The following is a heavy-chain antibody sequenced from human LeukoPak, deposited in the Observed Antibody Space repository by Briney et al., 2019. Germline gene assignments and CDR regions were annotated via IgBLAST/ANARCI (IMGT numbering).Heavy chain of an antibody. V-gene: IGHV3-48*03. CDR3: APWDFDY. CDR2: ISHVGNII. J-gene: IGHJ4*02. Sequence: GGSLRLSCAASGFTVSSNYMTWVRQAPGKGLEWVSYISHVGNIIEYADSVKGRFTISRDNAKNSLYLQMNSLRAEDTAVYYCAPWDFDYWGQGTLVTVSS. CDR1: GFTVSSNY. D-gene: IGHD1-26*01.